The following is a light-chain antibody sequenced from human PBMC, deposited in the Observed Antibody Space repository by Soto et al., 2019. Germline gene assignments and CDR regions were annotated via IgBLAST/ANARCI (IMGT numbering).Light chain of an antibody. CDR1: QSISSW. Sequence: DIQMTQSPSTLSASVGDRVTIACRASQSISSWLAWYQQKPGKAPRLLIFDASSLESGVPSRFRGSGSGTEFTLTISSLQPDDFATYYCQQYTSYPFTFGPGTKVDIK. CDR2: DAS. CDR3: QQYTSYPFT. J-gene: IGKJ3*01. V-gene: IGKV1-5*01.